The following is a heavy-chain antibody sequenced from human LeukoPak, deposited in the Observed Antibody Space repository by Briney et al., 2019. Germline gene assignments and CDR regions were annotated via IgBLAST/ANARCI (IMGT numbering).Heavy chain of an antibody. Sequence: GGSLRLSCAASGFTFSTYWMSWVRQAPGKGLEWVANIKEDGREKYYGDSVKGRFTISRDNAKNSKYLEMNSPRIEDTAVEYCVRNSSGYQWGQGTPVTVSS. V-gene: IGHV3-7*01. CDR3: VRNSSGYQ. CDR1: GFTFSTYW. D-gene: IGHD3-22*01. CDR2: IKEDGREK. J-gene: IGHJ4*02.